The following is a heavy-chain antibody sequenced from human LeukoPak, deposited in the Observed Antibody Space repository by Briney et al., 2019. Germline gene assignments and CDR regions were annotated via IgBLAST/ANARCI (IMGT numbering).Heavy chain of an antibody. CDR2: ISPSSDGI. CDR3: VRDNFGDYLPFF. V-gene: IGHV3-21*01. J-gene: IGHJ4*02. D-gene: IGHD4-17*01. Sequence: GGSLRLSCADSGFSFNTYSMNWVRQAPGKGLEWVSSISPSSDGIFYADSLRGRLTVSRDNAKNLLYLHLNSLRVEDTAVYFCVRDNFGDYLPFFWGQGTLVTVSS. CDR1: GFSFNTYS.